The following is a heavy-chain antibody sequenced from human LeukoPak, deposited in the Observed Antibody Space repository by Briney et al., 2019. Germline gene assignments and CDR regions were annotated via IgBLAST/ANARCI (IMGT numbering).Heavy chain of an antibody. J-gene: IGHJ4*02. CDR1: GFTFSSYS. V-gene: IGHV3-48*01. CDR2: ISSSGSNI. CDR3: ARGLYGY. D-gene: IGHD2-2*02. Sequence: GGSLRLSCAASGFTFSSYSMNWVRQAPGKGLEWVSYISSSGSNIHYADSVKGRFTISRDNAKNSLYLQMNSLRAEDTAVYYCARGLYGYWGQGTLVTVSS.